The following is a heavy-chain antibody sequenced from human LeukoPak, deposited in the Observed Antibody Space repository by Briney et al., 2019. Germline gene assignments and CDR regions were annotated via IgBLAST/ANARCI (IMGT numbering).Heavy chain of an antibody. CDR3: ARVQQLTNYYYYYMDV. V-gene: IGHV1-69*13. Sequence: SVKVSCKASGGTFSSYAISWVRQAPGQGLEWMGGIIPIFGTANYAQKFQGRVTITADESTSTAYMELSRLRSEDTAVYYCARVQQLTNYYYYYMDVWGKGTTVTVSS. CDR2: IIPIFGTA. J-gene: IGHJ6*03. D-gene: IGHD6-13*01. CDR1: GGTFSSYA.